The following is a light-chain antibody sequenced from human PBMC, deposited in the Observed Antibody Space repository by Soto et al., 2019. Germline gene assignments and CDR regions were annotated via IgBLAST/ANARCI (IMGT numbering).Light chain of an antibody. CDR2: EVS. CDR1: SSDVGGYKY. V-gene: IGLV2-8*01. J-gene: IGLJ2*01. Sequence: QSALTQPPSASGSPGQSVTISCTGTSSDVGGYKYVSWYQHHPGKAPKLIIYEVSKRPSGVPDRFSGSKSGNTASLTVSGLQAVDEAEYYCSSYAGTNIYVVFGGGTKLTVL. CDR3: SSYAGTNIYVV.